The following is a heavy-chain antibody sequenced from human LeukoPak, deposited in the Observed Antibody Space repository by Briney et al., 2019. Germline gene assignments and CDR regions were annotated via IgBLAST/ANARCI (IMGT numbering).Heavy chain of an antibody. CDR3: ARVRDRSSYFYDLDY. D-gene: IGHD3-22*01. J-gene: IGHJ4*02. CDR2: SHYSGST. Sequence: SETLSLTCTVSGGSISSYYWSWIRQPPGKGLEWIGCSHYSGSTNYNPSLKSRVTISVDTSKNQFSLKLSSVTAADTAVYYCARVRDRSSYFYDLDYWGQGTLVTVSS. CDR1: GGSISSYY. V-gene: IGHV4-59*01.